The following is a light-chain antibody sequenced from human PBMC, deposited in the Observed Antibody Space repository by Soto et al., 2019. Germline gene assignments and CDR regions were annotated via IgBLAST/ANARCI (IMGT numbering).Light chain of an antibody. V-gene: IGKV3-20*01. J-gene: IGKJ2*01. Sequence: EIVLTQSPGTLSLSPGERATLSCRASQSVSSDYLAWYQQKPGQAPRLLIYGASSRATGIPERFSGSGSGTDFTLTISRLEPEDFPLYYCQQYGSSPVTFGQGTKLEIK. CDR2: GAS. CDR3: QQYGSSPVT. CDR1: QSVSSDY.